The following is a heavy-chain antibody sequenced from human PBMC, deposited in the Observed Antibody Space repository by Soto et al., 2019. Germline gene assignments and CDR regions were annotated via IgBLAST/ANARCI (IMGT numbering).Heavy chain of an antibody. Sequence: SQTLSLTCVGSGDHVSRNSVAWNWVRQSPSRGLEWLGRTYYRSRWYSDYAVSVRSRIDINADTSKNQVSLQLNSVTPEDTAVYYCARSDEDSDYSYCGMDCSGQVSTVTVSS. D-gene: IGHD2-15*01. J-gene: IGHJ6*02. CDR3: ARSDEDSDYSYCGMDC. V-gene: IGHV6-1*01. CDR1: GDHVSRNSVA. CDR2: TYYRSRWYS.